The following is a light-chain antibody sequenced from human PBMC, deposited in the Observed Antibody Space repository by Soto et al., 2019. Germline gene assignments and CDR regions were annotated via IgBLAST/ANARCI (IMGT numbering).Light chain of an antibody. CDR2: GAS. V-gene: IGKV3-20*01. CDR1: QSISSSY. CDR3: QQYGSSRFT. Sequence: EIVLTQSPGTLSLSPGERATLSCRASQSISSSYLARYQQKPGQAPRLLVYGASSRATGIPDRFSGSGFGTDVTLTISRLATEDFAVYYCQQYGSSRFTFGPGTKVYI. J-gene: IGKJ3*01.